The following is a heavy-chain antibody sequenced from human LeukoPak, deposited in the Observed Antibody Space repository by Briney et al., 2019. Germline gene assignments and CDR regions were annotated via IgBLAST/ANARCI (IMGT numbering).Heavy chain of an antibody. CDR2: IYSGGSI. D-gene: IGHD2-2*01. Sequence: GGSLRLSCAASGFTVSRNYMSWVRQAPGKGLEWVSVIYSGGSIYYADSVKGRFTISRDNFKNTLNLQMTSLRAEDSALYYCAGHYCSSTDCYEGYSYYYGMDVWGQGTTVTVSS. V-gene: IGHV3-53*05. CDR1: GFTVSRNY. CDR3: AGHYCSSTDCYEGYSYYYGMDV. J-gene: IGHJ6*02.